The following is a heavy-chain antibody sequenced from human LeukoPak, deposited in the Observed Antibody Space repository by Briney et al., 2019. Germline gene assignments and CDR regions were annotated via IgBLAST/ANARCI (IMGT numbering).Heavy chain of an antibody. D-gene: IGHD5-12*01. CDR1: GYTFTGYY. J-gene: IGHJ4*02. CDR3: ARAWLRLNPYFDY. CDR2: INPNSGGT. Sequence: ASVKVSCKASGYTFTGYYMHWVRQAPGQGLEWMGWINPNSGGTNYAQKFQGRVTMTKDTSISTSYMELSRLRSDDTAVYYCARAWLRLNPYFDYWGQGTLVTVSS. V-gene: IGHV1-2*02.